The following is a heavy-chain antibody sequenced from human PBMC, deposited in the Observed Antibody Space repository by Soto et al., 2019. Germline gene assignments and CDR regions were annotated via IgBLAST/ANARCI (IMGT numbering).Heavy chain of an antibody. CDR1: GFTFSRYA. CDR3: AKDRALGGGGCWDY. V-gene: IGHV3-23*01. J-gene: IGHJ4*02. CDR2: ISGSGGST. Sequence: EVQLLESGGGLVQPGGSLRLSCAASGFTFSRYAMSWVRQAPGKGLESVSAISGSGGSTFYPDFVRSRFTISRDNSKHTLYLEMNSLRVEYTAVYYCAKDRALGGGGCWDYWGQGSLVTVSA. D-gene: IGHD2-15*01.